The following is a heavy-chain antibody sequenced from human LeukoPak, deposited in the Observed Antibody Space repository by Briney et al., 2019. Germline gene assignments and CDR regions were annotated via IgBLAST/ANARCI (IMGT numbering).Heavy chain of an antibody. J-gene: IGHJ4*02. CDR2: ISSSSSYI. CDR3: ARWVRQQLVFLDY. CDR1: AFTFRTYS. D-gene: IGHD6-13*01. V-gene: IGHV3-21*01. Sequence: PGGSLRLSCVASAFTFRTYSMHWVRQAPGKGLEWVSSISSSSSYIYYADSVKGRFTISRDNAKNSVYLQMNSLRGEDTALYYCARWVRQQLVFLDYWGQGTLVTVSS.